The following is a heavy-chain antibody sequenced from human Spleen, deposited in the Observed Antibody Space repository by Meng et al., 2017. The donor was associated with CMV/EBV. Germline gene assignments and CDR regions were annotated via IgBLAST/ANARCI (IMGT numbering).Heavy chain of an antibody. Sequence: SGPTLVKPTQTLTLTCTFSGFSLSTSGMRVSWIRQSPGKALEWLARIDWDDDKFYSTSLKTRLTISKDTSKSQVVLTMTNMDPVDTATYYCARIGFGVVNYGMDVWGQGTTVTVSS. V-gene: IGHV2-70D*14. CDR3: ARIGFGVVNYGMDV. D-gene: IGHD3-3*01. J-gene: IGHJ6*02. CDR1: GFSLSTSGMR. CDR2: IDWDDDK.